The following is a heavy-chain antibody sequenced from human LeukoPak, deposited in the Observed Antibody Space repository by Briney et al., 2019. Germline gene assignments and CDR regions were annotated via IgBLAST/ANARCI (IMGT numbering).Heavy chain of an antibody. CDR2: ISYDGSNK. CDR1: GFTFSSYA. CDR3: ARERAKYYFDY. J-gene: IGHJ4*02. V-gene: IGHV3-30*01. Sequence: PGGSLRLSCAASGFTFSSYAMHWVRQAPGKGLEWVAVISYDGSNKYYADSVKGRFTISRDNSKNTLYLQMNSLRAVDTAVYYCARERAKYYFDYWGQGTLVTVSS.